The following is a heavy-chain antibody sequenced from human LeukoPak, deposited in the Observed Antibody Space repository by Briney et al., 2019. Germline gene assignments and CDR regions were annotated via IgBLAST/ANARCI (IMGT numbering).Heavy chain of an antibody. CDR3: ARGAHSSGYSHFDY. CDR2: VYSSGST. J-gene: IGHJ4*02. V-gene: IGHV4-59*12. CDR1: GGSISGFY. D-gene: IGHD3-22*01. Sequence: SETLSLICTVSGGSISGFYWSWIRQPPGKGLEWIGYVYSSGSTNYNPSLKSRVTISVDTSKNQFSLKLSSVTAADTAVYYCARGAHSSGYSHFDYWGQGTLVTVSS.